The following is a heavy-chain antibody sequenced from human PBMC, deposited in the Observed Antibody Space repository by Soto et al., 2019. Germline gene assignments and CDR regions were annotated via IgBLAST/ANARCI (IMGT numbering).Heavy chain of an antibody. CDR3: ARVHDSRITIFGVGSFDY. CDR2: ISSSSSYI. D-gene: IGHD3-3*01. Sequence: PGGSLRLSCAASGFTFSSYSMNWVRQAPGKGLEWVSSISSSSSYIYYADSVKGRFTISRDNAKNSLYLQMNSLRAEDTAVYYCARVHDSRITIFGVGSFDYWGQGTLVTVSS. V-gene: IGHV3-21*01. CDR1: GFTFSSYS. J-gene: IGHJ4*02.